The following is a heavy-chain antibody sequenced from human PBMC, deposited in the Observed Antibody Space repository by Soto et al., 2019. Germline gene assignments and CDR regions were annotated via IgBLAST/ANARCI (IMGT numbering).Heavy chain of an antibody. CDR3: ARSEEGDCSSTSFSYRYYFDY. V-gene: IGHV1-2*02. J-gene: IGHJ4*02. CDR1: GYTFTGYY. CDR2: INPNSGGT. Sequence: ASVKVSCKASGYTFTGYYMHWVRQAPGQGLEWMGWINPNSGGTNYAQKFQGRVTMTRDTSISTAYMELSRLRSDGTAVYYCARSEEGDCSSTSFSYRYYFDYWGQGTLVTVSS. D-gene: IGHD2-2*01.